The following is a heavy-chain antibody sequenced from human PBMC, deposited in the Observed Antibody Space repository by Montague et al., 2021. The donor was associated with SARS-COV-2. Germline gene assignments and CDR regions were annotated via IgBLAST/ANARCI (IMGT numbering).Heavy chain of an antibody. D-gene: IGHD1-1*01. J-gene: IGHJ6*02. CDR1: GDSVSSNSAT. V-gene: IGHV6-1*01. CDR3: TSGREGNYNVMDV. Sequence: CAISGDSVSSNSATWNWVRQSPSRGLEWLGRTYYRSEWYNDCAVSVRGRVTINPDTSKNQFSLQLNSVTPEDTAIYYCTSGREGNYNVMDVWGQGTTVTVSS. CDR2: TYYRSEWYN.